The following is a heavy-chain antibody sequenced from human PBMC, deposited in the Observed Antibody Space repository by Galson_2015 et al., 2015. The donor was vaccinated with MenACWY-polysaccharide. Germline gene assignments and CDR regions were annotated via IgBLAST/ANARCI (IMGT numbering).Heavy chain of an antibody. V-gene: IGHV2-70*11. Sequence: PALVKPTQTLTLTCTFYGFSLSTSGVSVSWIRQPPGKALEWLARIDWDDDDYSSTSLKTRLTISKDTSKNQVVLTMTNIKPVDTATYYCALIPPAPSRQVPAYYYGMAVWGQGTTVPVSS. CDR2: IDWDDDD. CDR1: GFSLSTSGVS. CDR3: ALIPPAPSRQVPAYYYGMAV. J-gene: IGHJ6*02.